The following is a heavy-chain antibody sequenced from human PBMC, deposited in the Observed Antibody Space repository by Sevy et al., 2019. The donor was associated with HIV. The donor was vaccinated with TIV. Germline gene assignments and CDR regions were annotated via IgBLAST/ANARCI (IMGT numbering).Heavy chain of an antibody. D-gene: IGHD3-16*02. CDR2: ISGSSRTI. J-gene: IGHJ4*02. Sequence: GGSLRLSCVVSGLTFSSDSMNWVRQAPGKGLEWLAYISGSSRTIYYADSVEGRFTISRDNDKKSVFLQMNNLRDEDSATYYCARDGDTPFVRSFDSWGQGTLVTVSS. CDR1: GLTFSSDS. CDR3: ARDGDTPFVRSFDS. V-gene: IGHV3-48*02.